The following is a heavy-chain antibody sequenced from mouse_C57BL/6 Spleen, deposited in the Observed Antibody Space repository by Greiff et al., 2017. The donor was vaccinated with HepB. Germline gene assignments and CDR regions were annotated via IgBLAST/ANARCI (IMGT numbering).Heavy chain of an antibody. Sequence: QVQLQQPGAELVKPGASVKLSCKASGYTFTSYWMHWVKQRPGQGLEWIGMIHPNSGSTNYNEKFKSKATLTVDKSSSTAYMQLSSLTSEDSAVYYCARSPSYDYSWYFDVWGTGTTVTVSS. D-gene: IGHD2-4*01. J-gene: IGHJ1*03. CDR3: ARSPSYDYSWYFDV. CDR1: GYTFTSYW. V-gene: IGHV1-64*01. CDR2: IHPNSGST.